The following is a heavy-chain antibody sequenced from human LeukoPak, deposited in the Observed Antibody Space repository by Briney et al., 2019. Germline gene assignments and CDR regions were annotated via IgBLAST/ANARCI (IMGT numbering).Heavy chain of an antibody. Sequence: GASVKVSCKASGYTFTSYAMHWVRQAPGQTLEGMGWINAGNGNTKYSQKLPGRLTITRDTSASTGYMAMSSLRSEETAVYYCARLSYGSGSSPLLYWGQGALFTVSS. CDR1: GYTFTSYA. J-gene: IGHJ4*02. CDR2: INAGNGNT. CDR3: ARLSYGSGSSPLLY. D-gene: IGHD3-10*01. V-gene: IGHV1-3*01.